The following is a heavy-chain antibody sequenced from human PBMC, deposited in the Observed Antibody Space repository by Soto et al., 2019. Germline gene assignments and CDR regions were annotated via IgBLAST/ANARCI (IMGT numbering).Heavy chain of an antibody. CDR2: SHYSGNT. CDR1: DGSIISYF. Sequence: KPSETLSLTCTVSDGSIISYFWTWIRQSPGRGLQWIGYSHYSGNTNYNPSLKSRVTMSVDTSKNQFSLNLASVTAADTAVYYCARMNQLAPKRNAFDIWGQGTMVTVSS. J-gene: IGHJ3*02. CDR3: ARMNQLAPKRNAFDI. D-gene: IGHD1-1*01. V-gene: IGHV4-59*01.